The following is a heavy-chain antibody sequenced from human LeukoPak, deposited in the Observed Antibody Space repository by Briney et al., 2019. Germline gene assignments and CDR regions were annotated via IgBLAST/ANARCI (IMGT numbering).Heavy chain of an antibody. Sequence: SETLSLTCAVYGGSFIGYYWSWLRQPPGKGLEWIGEINHSGSTNYNPSLKSRVTISVDTSKNQFSLKLSSVTAADTAVYYCARGTMTTVTYYFDYWGQGTLVTVSS. CDR2: INHSGST. J-gene: IGHJ4*02. V-gene: IGHV4-34*01. CDR3: ARGTMTTVTYYFDY. D-gene: IGHD4-17*01. CDR1: GGSFIGYY.